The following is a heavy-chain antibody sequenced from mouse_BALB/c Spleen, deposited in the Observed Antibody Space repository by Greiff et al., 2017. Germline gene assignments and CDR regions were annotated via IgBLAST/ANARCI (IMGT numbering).Heavy chain of an antibody. J-gene: IGHJ4*01. CDR1: GFTFSSYG. CDR3: ARHDRDAMDY. CDR2: ISSGGSYT. V-gene: IGHV5-6*01. Sequence: EVKLVESGGDLVKPGGSLKLSCAASGFTFSSYGMSWVRQTPDKRLEWVATISSGGSYTSYPDSVKGRFTISRDNAKNTLYLQMSSLKSEDTAMYYCARHDRDAMDYWGQGTSVTVSS.